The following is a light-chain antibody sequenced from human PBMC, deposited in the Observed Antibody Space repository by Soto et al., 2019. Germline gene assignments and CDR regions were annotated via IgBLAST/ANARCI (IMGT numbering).Light chain of an antibody. CDR1: QSVSSSY. V-gene: IGKV3-20*01. Sequence: EIGLTQSPGTLSLSPGERATLSCRAIQSVSSSYLAWYQQKPGQAPRLLIYGASTLQSGVPSRFRGSGSGTDFTLTISSLQPEDFATYYCQQSYNTLSWTFGQGTKVDIK. CDR2: GAS. J-gene: IGKJ1*01. CDR3: QQSYNTLSWT.